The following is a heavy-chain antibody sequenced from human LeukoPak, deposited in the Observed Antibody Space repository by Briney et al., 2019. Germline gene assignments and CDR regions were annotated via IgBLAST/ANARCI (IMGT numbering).Heavy chain of an antibody. CDR1: GFTFDDYG. J-gene: IGHJ4*02. D-gene: IGHD3-3*01. Sequence: AGGSLRLSCAASGFTFDDYGMSWVRQAPEKGLEWVCGINWNGRSTGYADSVKGRFTISRDNAKNSLYLQMNSLRAEDTALYYCARGRYDFWSVYLDYWGQGALVTVSS. CDR2: INWNGRST. CDR3: ARGRYDFWSVYLDY. V-gene: IGHV3-20*04.